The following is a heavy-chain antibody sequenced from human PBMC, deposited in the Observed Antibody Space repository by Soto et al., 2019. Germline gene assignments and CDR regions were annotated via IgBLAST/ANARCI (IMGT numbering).Heavy chain of an antibody. D-gene: IGHD2-15*01. Sequence: SETLSLTCTVSGGSISSYYWSWIRQPPGKGLEWIGYIYYSGSTNYNPSLKSRVTISVDTSKNQFSLKLSSVTAADTAVYYCARHGCSWNCYYYYGMDVWGQGTTVTVSS. J-gene: IGHJ6*02. CDR2: IYYSGST. CDR3: ARHGCSWNCYYYYGMDV. V-gene: IGHV4-59*08. CDR1: GGSISSYY.